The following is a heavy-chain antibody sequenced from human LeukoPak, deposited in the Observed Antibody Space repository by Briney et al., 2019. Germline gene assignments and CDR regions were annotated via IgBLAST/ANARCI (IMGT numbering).Heavy chain of an antibody. CDR2: INHSGST. V-gene: IGHV4-34*01. CDR1: GGSFSGYY. Sequence: KSSETLSLTCAVYGGSFSGYYWSWIRQPPGEGLEWIGEINHSGSTNYNPSLKSRVTISVDTSKNQFSLKLSSVTAADTAVYYCARSPFMVRVNYFDYWGQGTLVTVSS. J-gene: IGHJ4*02. D-gene: IGHD3-10*01. CDR3: ARSPFMVRVNYFDY.